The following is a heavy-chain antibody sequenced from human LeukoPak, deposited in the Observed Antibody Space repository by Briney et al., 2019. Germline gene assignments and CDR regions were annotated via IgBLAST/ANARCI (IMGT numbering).Heavy chain of an antibody. Sequence: PGGSLRLSCAASGLSFSTYWMTWVRQAPGKGLEWAANIKEDGSVKFYVDSLKCRFTIYRDNDKNSLYLQMNSLRAEDTGVYYCAGGGDDYEYWGPGTLVTVSS. D-gene: IGHD4-17*01. CDR1: GLSFSTYW. CDR2: IKEDGSVK. CDR3: AGGGDDYEY. J-gene: IGHJ4*02. V-gene: IGHV3-7*04.